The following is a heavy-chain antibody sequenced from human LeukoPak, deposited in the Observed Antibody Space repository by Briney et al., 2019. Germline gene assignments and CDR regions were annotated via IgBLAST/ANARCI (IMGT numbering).Heavy chain of an antibody. CDR2: ISSSGSTI. D-gene: IGHD2-2*01. CDR1: GFTFSDYY. Sequence: GGSLRLSCAASGFTFSDYYMSWIRQPPGKGLEWVSYISSSGSTIYYADSVKGRFTISRDNAKNSLYLQMNSLRAEDTAVYYCARETVRGVVVVPAPGYWGQGTLVTVSS. J-gene: IGHJ4*02. CDR3: ARETVRGVVVVPAPGY. V-gene: IGHV3-11*01.